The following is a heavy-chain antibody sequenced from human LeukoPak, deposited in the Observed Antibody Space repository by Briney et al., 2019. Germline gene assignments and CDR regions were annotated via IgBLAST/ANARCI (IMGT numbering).Heavy chain of an antibody. V-gene: IGHV4-34*01. Sequence: SETLSLTCAIYGGSFSGYYWSWIRQPPGKGLEWIGEINQSGSTNYNLSLKSRVTISEDTSKKQLSLKLTSVTAADTAVYYCARGKYYGDKADYWGQGTLVTVSS. D-gene: IGHD4-23*01. J-gene: IGHJ4*02. CDR1: GGSFSGYY. CDR3: ARGKYYGDKADY. CDR2: INQSGST.